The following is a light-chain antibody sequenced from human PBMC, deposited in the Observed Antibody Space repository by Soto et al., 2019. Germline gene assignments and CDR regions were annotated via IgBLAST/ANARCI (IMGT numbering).Light chain of an antibody. CDR3: SSYSSSSTLV. V-gene: IGLV2-14*01. CDR1: RSDVGDYDF. J-gene: IGLJ2*01. Sequence: QSALTQPASVSGSPGQSITISCTGTRSDVGDYDFVSWYQQPPGEAPKLIIYDVSKRPSGVSNRFSGSKSASTASLTISGLQAEDEADYYCSSYSSSSTLVFGGGTKLTVL. CDR2: DVS.